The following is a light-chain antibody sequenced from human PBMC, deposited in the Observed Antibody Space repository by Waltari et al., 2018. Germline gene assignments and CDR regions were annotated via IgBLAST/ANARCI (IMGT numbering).Light chain of an antibody. CDR1: SSDVGGYDY. V-gene: IGLV2-14*03. CDR3: SSYTSTSTLV. CDR2: DVS. J-gene: IGLJ1*01. Sequence: QSALTQPASVSGSPGQSITISCTGTSSDVGGYDYVSWYQHHPGPAPQLLIFDVSYRPSGVSTRFSGSKSGNTASLTISGLQAEDEADYSCSSYTSTSTLVFGSGTKVTVL.